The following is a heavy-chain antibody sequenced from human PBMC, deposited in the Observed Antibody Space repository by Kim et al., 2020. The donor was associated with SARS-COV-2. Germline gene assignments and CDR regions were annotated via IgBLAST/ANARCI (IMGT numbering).Heavy chain of an antibody. CDR2: IYHSGST. CDR1: GGSISSSNW. D-gene: IGHD6-13*01. Sequence: SETLSLTCAVSGGSISSSNWWSWVRQPPGKGLEWIGEIYHSGSTNYNPSLKSRVTISVDKSKNQFSLKLSSVTAADTAVYYCARGGALGQRFTGIAAAVGRSWGQGTLVTVSS. V-gene: IGHV4-4*02. J-gene: IGHJ5*02. CDR3: ARGGALGQRFTGIAAAVGRS.